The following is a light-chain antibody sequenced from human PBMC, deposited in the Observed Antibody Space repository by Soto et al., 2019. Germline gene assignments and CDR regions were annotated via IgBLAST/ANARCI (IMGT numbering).Light chain of an antibody. CDR3: YQYDSSLFT. CDR1: QSVSSSY. J-gene: IGKJ3*01. Sequence: EIVLTQSPGTLSLSPGERATLSCRASQSVSSSYLAWYQQKPGQAPRLLIYGASSRATGIPDRFRGSGSGRDFPLTISRLEPDDFAVYYCYQYDSSLFTFGPGTNVNIK. V-gene: IGKV3-20*01. CDR2: GAS.